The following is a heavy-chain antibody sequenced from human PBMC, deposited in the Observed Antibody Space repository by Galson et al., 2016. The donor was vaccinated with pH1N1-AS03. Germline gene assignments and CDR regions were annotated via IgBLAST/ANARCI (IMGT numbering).Heavy chain of an antibody. CDR1: GFSFRNFA. Sequence: RLSCAASGFSFRNFAIHWVRQAPGKGLEWVAVISYDGSDKYYADSVRGRFTISRDNSKNTLYLQMNSLRPEDTAVYYCARGETPIAVASIYFDYWGQGTLVTVSS. V-gene: IGHV3-30*04. D-gene: IGHD6-19*01. CDR2: ISYDGSDK. CDR3: ARGETPIAVASIYFDY. J-gene: IGHJ4*02.